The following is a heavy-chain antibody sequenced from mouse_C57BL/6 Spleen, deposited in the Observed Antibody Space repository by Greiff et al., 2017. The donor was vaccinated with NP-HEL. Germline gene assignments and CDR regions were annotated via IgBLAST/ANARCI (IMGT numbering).Heavy chain of an antibody. J-gene: IGHJ3*01. CDR1: GYAFSSSW. D-gene: IGHD2-3*01. Sequence: VQLQQSGPELVKPGASVKISCKASGYAFSSSWMNWVKQRPGKGLEWIGRIYPGDGDTNYNGKFKGKATLTADKSSSTAYMQLSSLTSEDSAVYFCARRGYDGTPWFAYWGQGTLVTVSA. V-gene: IGHV1-82*01. CDR3: ARRGYDGTPWFAY. CDR2: IYPGDGDT.